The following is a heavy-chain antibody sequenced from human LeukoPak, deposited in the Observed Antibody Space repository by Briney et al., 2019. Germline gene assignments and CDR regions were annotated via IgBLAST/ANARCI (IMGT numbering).Heavy chain of an antibody. Sequence: ASVKVSCKVSGYTLTELSMHWVRHAPGKGLEWMGGFDPEDGETIYAQKFQGRVTMTEDTSTDTAYMELSSLRSEDTAVYYCATDRGTYYYDSSGIRWGQGTLVTVSS. CDR3: ATDRGTYYYDSSGIR. CDR1: GYTLTELS. CDR2: FDPEDGET. V-gene: IGHV1-24*01. J-gene: IGHJ4*02. D-gene: IGHD3-22*01.